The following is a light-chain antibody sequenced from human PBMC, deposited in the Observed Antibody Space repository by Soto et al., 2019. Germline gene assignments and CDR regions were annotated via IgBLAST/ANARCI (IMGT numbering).Light chain of an antibody. V-gene: IGKV3-11*01. Sequence: EIVLTQSPATLSLSPGERATLSCRASQSVSRYLVWYQQKPGQAPRLLIYDASNRATGIPTRFSGSGSGTDFALTISSLEPEDFVVYYCQQRSNWPSTFGGGTKVEIK. CDR1: QSVSRY. CDR3: QQRSNWPST. CDR2: DAS. J-gene: IGKJ4*01.